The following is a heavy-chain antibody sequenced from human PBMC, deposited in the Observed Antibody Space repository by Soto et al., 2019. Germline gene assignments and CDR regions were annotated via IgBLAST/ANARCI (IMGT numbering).Heavy chain of an antibody. CDR2: ISPGDSYI. CDR1: RFTFSDYY. J-gene: IGHJ4*02. V-gene: IGHV3-11*03. D-gene: IGHD3-3*01. CDR3: AKFFSAHDFWSGYYDY. Sequence: GGSLRLSCAASRFTFSDYYMYWVRQAPGKGLEWLSYISPGDSYIEYADSVKGRFTISRDDVQNSLFLEMNSLRAEDTAVYYCAKFFSAHDFWSGYYDYWGQGNLVTVSS.